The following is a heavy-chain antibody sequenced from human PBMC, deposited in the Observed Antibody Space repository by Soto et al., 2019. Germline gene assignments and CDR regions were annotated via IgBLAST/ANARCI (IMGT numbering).Heavy chain of an antibody. J-gene: IGHJ4*02. D-gene: IGHD6-13*01. V-gene: IGHV1-18*01. CDR1: GYTFTSYG. Sequence: QVQLVQSGAEVKKPGASVKVSCKASGYTFTSYGISWVRQAPGQGLERMGWISAYNGNTNYAQKLQGRVTMTTDTSTSTAYMELRSLRSDDTAVYYCARDKAAADASGSFDYWGQGTLVTVSS. CDR2: ISAYNGNT. CDR3: ARDKAAADASGSFDY.